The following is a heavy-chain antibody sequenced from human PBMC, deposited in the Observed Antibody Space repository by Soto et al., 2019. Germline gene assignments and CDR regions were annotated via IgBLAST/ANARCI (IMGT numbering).Heavy chain of an antibody. CDR2: INPSGGST. Sequence: ASVKVSCKAPGYTFTSYYMHWVRQAPGQGLEWMGIINPSGGSTSYAQKFQGRVTMTRDTSTSTVYMELSSLRSEDTAVYYCARDTHPSARYSSSWVYDAFDIWGQGTMVTVSS. CDR1: GYTFTSYY. CDR3: ARDTHPSARYSSSWVYDAFDI. D-gene: IGHD6-13*01. V-gene: IGHV1-46*01. J-gene: IGHJ3*02.